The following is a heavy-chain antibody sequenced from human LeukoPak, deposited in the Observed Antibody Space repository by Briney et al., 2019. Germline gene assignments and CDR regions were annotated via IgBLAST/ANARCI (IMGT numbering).Heavy chain of an antibody. V-gene: IGHV1-2*02. CDR3: ASGKRGYSSSWYPPGY. D-gene: IGHD6-13*01. CDR2: INPNSGGT. Sequence: ASVKVSCKASGYTFTGYSMHWVRQAPGQGLEWMGWINPNSGGTNYAQKFQGRVTMTRDTSISTAYMELSRLRSDDTAVYYCASGKRGYSSSWYPPGYWGQGTLVTVSS. J-gene: IGHJ4*02. CDR1: GYTFTGYS.